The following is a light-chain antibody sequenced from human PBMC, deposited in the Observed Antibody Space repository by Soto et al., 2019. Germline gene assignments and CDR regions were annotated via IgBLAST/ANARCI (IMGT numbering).Light chain of an antibody. J-gene: IGKJ2*01. Sequence: DIQMTQSPSSLSASVGDRVTITCRASQSISSYLNWYQQKPGKAPKLLIYGASSLQSGVPSRFCGSGSGTDFTLTISSLQPEDFATYYCQQTYSSPYTFGQGTKLEIK. CDR1: QSISSY. V-gene: IGKV1-39*01. CDR3: QQTYSSPYT. CDR2: GAS.